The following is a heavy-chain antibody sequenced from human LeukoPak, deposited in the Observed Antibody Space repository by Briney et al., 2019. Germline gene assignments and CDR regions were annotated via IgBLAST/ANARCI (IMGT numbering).Heavy chain of an antibody. D-gene: IGHD5-12*01. CDR2: ISSSSSYI. Sequence: GGSLRLSCAGSGFIFNSHWMTWVRQAPGKGLEWVSSISSSSSYIYYADSVKGRFTISRDNAKNSLYLQMNSLRAEDTAVYYCARSVGATILLYYWGQGTLVTVSS. CDR3: ARSVGATILLYY. CDR1: GFIFNSHW. V-gene: IGHV3-21*01. J-gene: IGHJ4*02.